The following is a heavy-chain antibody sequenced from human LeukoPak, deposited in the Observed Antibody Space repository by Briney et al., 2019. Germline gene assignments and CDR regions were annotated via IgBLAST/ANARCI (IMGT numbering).Heavy chain of an antibody. CDR1: GFTFSSYG. CDR3: AKDDRWLQFCC. Sequence: GGSLRLSCAVSGFTFSSYGMHWVRQAPGKGLEWVSGIIPSGHTTYYADSVRGRFTISRDNSRNTLYLQMNSLRAEDTAVYYCAKDDRWLQFCCWGQGTLVTVSA. D-gene: IGHD5-24*01. J-gene: IGHJ4*02. CDR2: IIPSGHTT. V-gene: IGHV3-23*01.